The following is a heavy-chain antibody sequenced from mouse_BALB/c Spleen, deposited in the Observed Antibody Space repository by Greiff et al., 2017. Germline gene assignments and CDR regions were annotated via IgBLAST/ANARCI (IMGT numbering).Heavy chain of an antibody. D-gene: IGHD2-1*01. V-gene: IGHV1-69*02. CDR3: ARKGYGKADAMDY. J-gene: IGHJ4*01. CDR1: GYTFTSYW. Sequence: QVQLQQPGAELVRPGASVKLSCKASGYTFTSYWINWVKQRPGQGLEWIGNIYPSDSYTNYNQKFKDKATLTVDKSSSTAYMQLSSPTSEDSAVYYCARKGYGKADAMDYWGQGTSVTVSS. CDR2: IYPSDSYT.